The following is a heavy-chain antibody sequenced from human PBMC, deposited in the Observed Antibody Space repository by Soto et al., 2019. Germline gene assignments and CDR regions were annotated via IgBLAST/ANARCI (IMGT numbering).Heavy chain of an antibody. CDR3: ATYYDFWSGYIPHDAFDI. CDR2: IYYSGST. CDR1: GGSISSSSYY. Sequence: ETLSLTCTVSGGSISSSSYYWGWIRQPPGKGLEWIGSIYYSGSTYYNPSLKSRVTISVDTSKNQFSLKLSSVTAADTAVYYCATYYDFWSGYIPHDAFDIWGQGTMVTVSS. J-gene: IGHJ3*02. D-gene: IGHD3-3*01. V-gene: IGHV4-39*01.